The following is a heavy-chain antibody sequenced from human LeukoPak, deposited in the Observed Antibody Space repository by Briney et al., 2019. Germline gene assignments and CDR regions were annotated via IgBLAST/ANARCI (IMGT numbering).Heavy chain of an antibody. J-gene: IGHJ4*02. CDR1: GFTFSSYE. Sequence: PGGSLRLSCAASGFTFSSYEMNWVRQAPGKGLEWVSYISSSGSTIYYADSVKGRFTISRDNAKNSLYLQMNSLRAEDTAVYYCARDYHYYDSSGYYHYFDYWGQGTLVTVSS. CDR2: ISSSGSTI. V-gene: IGHV3-48*03. CDR3: ARDYHYYDSSGYYHYFDY. D-gene: IGHD3-22*01.